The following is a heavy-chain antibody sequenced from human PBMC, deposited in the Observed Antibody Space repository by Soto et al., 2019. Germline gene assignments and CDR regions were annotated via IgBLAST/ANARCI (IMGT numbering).Heavy chain of an antibody. V-gene: IGHV3-23*01. D-gene: IGHD3-3*01. Sequence: PGGSLRLSCAASVFTFSTYAMSWVRQAPGKGLEWVSALSASGGSTYYADSVKGRFTISRDNSKNTLYLQMNSLRAEDTAVYYCAKDGRRFGVVIMGLEDYYGMDVWGQGNTVTVSS. J-gene: IGHJ6*02. CDR3: AKDGRRFGVVIMGLEDYYGMDV. CDR1: VFTFSTYA. CDR2: LSASGGST.